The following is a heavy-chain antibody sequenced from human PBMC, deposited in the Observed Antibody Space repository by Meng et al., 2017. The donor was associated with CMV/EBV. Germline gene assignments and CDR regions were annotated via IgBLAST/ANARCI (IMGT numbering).Heavy chain of an antibody. J-gene: IGHJ4*02. D-gene: IGHD6-19*01. CDR1: GFTFSDYY. CDR3: VRSSGWSLFDY. CDR2: VNSNNDAT. V-gene: IGHV1-2*02. Sequence: QVQLWQSGAEMKKPGASVKVSCTTSGFTFSDYYIHWVRQAPGQGLEWMGWVNSNNDATNYARKFQGRVSMTRDTSISTAHMELSRLISDDTAVYYCVRSSGWSLFDYWGQGTLVTVSS.